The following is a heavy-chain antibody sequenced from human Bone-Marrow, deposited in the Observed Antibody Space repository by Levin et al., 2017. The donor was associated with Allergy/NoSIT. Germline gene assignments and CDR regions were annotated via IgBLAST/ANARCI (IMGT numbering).Heavy chain of an antibody. D-gene: IGHD3-10*01. CDR2: IIPIVNTT. V-gene: IGHV1-69*08. CDR3: ARDRDSYASGSPY. CDR1: EGTFGSST. Sequence: GGSLRLSCKASEGTFGSSTITWVRQAPGQGLEWMGRIIPIVNTTNSAQKLQGRVTITADTSTTTAYLELTRLTFEDTAVYYCARDRDSYASGSPYWGQGTLVTVSS. J-gene: IGHJ1*01.